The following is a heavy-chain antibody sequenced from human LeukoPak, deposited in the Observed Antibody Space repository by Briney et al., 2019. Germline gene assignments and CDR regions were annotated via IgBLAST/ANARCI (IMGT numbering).Heavy chain of an antibody. D-gene: IGHD5-18*01. V-gene: IGHV3-7*01. Sequence: GGSLRLSCAASGFTFSNHWMTWVRQAPGKGLEWVANIKQDGSEKYYVDSVKGRFTISRDNAKNSLYLQMNSLRAEDTAVYYCARDVNEYSYGEPGIDYFDYWGQGTLVTVSS. J-gene: IGHJ4*02. CDR2: IKQDGSEK. CDR3: ARDVNEYSYGEPGIDYFDY. CDR1: GFTFSNHW.